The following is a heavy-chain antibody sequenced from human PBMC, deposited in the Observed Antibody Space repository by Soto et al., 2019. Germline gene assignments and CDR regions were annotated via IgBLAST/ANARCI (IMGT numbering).Heavy chain of an antibody. V-gene: IGHV4-59*01. D-gene: IGHD6-19*01. J-gene: IGHJ4*02. Sequence: SETLSLTCSVSGGSISGSYCILIRQSPWKGLEWLGYVYYTGSTNYSPSLRSRVSISVDTSKNEFSLRLSSVTAADTAVYFCARSVAVPGAHIDYWGQGTQVTVSS. CDR1: GGSISGSY. CDR3: ARSVAVPGAHIDY. CDR2: VYYTGST.